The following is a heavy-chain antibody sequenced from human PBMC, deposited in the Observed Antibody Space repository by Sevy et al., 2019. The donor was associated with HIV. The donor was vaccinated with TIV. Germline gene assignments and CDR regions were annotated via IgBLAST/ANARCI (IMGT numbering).Heavy chain of an antibody. CDR1: GFTFSSYA. CDR3: ARDEAMDY. V-gene: IGHV3-30-3*01. Sequence: GSLRLSCAASGFTFSSYAMHWVRQAPGKGLEWVAVISYDGSNKYYADSVKGRFTISRDNSKNTLYLQMNSLRAEDTAVYYRARDEAMDYWGHGTLVTVSS. D-gene: IGHD2-2*01. J-gene: IGHJ4*01. CDR2: ISYDGSNK.